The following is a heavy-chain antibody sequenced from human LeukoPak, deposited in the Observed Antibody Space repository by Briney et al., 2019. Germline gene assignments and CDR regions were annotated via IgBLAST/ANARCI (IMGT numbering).Heavy chain of an antibody. Sequence: SETLSLTCTVSGYSISSGYYWGWIRQPPGKGLEWIGSIYHSGSTYYNPSLKSRVTISVDTSKNQFSLKLSSVTAADTAVYYCARGLYYYDSYFDYWGQGTLVTVSS. CDR2: IYHSGST. CDR1: GYSISSGYY. CDR3: ARGLYYYDSYFDY. V-gene: IGHV4-38-2*02. D-gene: IGHD3-22*01. J-gene: IGHJ4*02.